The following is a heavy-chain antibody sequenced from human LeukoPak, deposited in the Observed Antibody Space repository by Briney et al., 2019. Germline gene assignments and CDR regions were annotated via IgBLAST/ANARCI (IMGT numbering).Heavy chain of an antibody. V-gene: IGHV3-64*01. CDR2: ISSNGGST. J-gene: IGHJ5*02. CDR3: AREKDQAFDP. Sequence: GGSLRPSCAASGFTFSSYVMHWVRQAPGKGLEYVSAISSNGGSTYYANSVKGRFTISRDNSKNTLNLEMRSLRAEDMAVYYCAREKDQAFDPWGQGTLVTVSS. CDR1: GFTFSSYV.